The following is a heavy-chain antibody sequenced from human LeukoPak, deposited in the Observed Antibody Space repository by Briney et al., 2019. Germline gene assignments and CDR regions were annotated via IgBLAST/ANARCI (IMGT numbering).Heavy chain of an antibody. CDR1: GGSFSGYY. CDR3: ASQPYDFWSGYYTAHFDY. D-gene: IGHD3-3*01. CDR2: INHSGST. V-gene: IGHV4-34*01. J-gene: IGHJ4*02. Sequence: PSETLSLTCVVYGGSFSGYYWSWIRQPPGKGLEWIGEINHSGSTNYNPSLKSRVTISVDTSKNQFSLKLSSMTAADTAVYYCASQPYDFWSGYYTAHFDYWGQGTLVTVSS.